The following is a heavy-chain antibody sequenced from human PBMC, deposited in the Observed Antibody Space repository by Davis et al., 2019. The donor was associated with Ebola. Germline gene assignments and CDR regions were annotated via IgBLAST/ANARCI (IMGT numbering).Heavy chain of an antibody. CDR1: GFPFTTYW. Sequence: GESLKISCAASGFPFTTYWMHWVRQAPGQGLVWVAHISSDGSSTNYADSVRGRFTISRDNAKSTLYLVMDSLRAEDTAVYYCARIPRVGDKDGYIWGQGTTVTVSS. J-gene: IGHJ3*02. V-gene: IGHV3-74*01. CDR2: ISSDGSST. D-gene: IGHD2-2*02. CDR3: ARIPRVGDKDGYI.